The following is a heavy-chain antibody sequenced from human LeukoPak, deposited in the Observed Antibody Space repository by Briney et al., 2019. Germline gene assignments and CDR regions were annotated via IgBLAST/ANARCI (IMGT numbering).Heavy chain of an antibody. D-gene: IGHD1-26*01. CDR2: ISAYDGNT. CDR1: GLTFSNYG. CDR3: ARDGRFAAYEPDS. Sequence: GASVKVSCKASGLTFSNYGITWVRQAPGQGLEWVGWISAYDGNTNYAQKFQGRVTMTTDTSTSTAHMELRSLRYDDTAVYYCARDGRFAAYEPDSWGQGTLVTVSS. V-gene: IGHV1-18*01. J-gene: IGHJ4*02.